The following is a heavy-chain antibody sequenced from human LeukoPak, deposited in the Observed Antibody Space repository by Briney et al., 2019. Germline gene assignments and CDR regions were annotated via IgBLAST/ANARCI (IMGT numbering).Heavy chain of an antibody. J-gene: IGHJ6*03. D-gene: IGHD5-12*01. CDR3: ARDRGSPDGYYYYYYTDV. CDR2: IHYTGST. CDR1: GGAISSYY. V-gene: IGHV4-59*12. Sequence: SETLSLTCTVSGGAISSYYWSWIRQPPGTGLEWIGYIHYTGSTNYNPSLKSRVTISVDTSKNQFSLKLSSVTAADTAVYYCARDRGSPDGYYYYYYTDVWGKGTTVTVSS.